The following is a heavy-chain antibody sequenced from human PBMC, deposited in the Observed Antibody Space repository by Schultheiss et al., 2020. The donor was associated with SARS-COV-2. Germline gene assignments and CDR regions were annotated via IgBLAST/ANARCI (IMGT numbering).Heavy chain of an antibody. Sequence: SGPTLVKPTQTLTLTCTFSGFSLSTSGVGVGWIRQPPGKALEWLALIYWDDDKRYSPSLKSRLTITKDTSKNQVVLTMTNMDPVDTATYYCARIRTDLCSTYYCYDVGLDLWGPGTLVTVSS. CDR1: GFSLSTSGVG. J-gene: IGHJ5*02. V-gene: IGHV2-5*02. CDR3: ARIRTDLCSTYYCYDVGLDL. D-gene: IGHD3-22*01. CDR2: IYWDDDK.